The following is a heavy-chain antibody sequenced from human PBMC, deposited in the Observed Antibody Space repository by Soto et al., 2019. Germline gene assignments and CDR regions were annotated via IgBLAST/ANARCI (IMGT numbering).Heavy chain of an antibody. J-gene: IGHJ3*02. V-gene: IGHV4-34*01. Sequence: PSETLSLTCAVYGGSFSGYYWSWIRQPPGKGLEWIGEINHSGSTNYNPSLKSRVTISVDTSKNQFSLKLSSVTAADMAVYYCGGSGSPNPDAFDIWGQGTMVTVSS. CDR2: INHSGST. CDR3: GGSGSPNPDAFDI. CDR1: GGSFSGYY. D-gene: IGHD3-10*01.